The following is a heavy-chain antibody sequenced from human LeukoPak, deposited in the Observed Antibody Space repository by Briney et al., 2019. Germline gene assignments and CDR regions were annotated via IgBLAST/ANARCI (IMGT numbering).Heavy chain of an antibody. V-gene: IGHV1-2*02. CDR1: GYTFTGYY. J-gene: IGHJ6*03. D-gene: IGHD3-22*01. CDR2: INPNSGGT. Sequence: SVKVSRKASGYTFTGYYMHWVRQPPGQGLEWMGWINPNSGGTNYAQEFQGRVTMTRDTSISTAYMELSRLRSDDTAAYYCARDRQHDSSGYYLYYYYYMDVWCKGTTVTVSS. CDR3: ARDRQHDSSGYYLYYYYYMDV.